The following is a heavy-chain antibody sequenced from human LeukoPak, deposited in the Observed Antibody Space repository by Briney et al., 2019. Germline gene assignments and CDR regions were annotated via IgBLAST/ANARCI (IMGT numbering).Heavy chain of an antibody. V-gene: IGHV4-39*07. CDR1: GGSISSSSYY. J-gene: IGHJ6*03. CDR3: ASHQVAGRIYYMDV. CDR2: IYYSGST. D-gene: IGHD6-19*01. Sequence: PSETLSLTCTVSGGSISSSSYYWGWIRQPPGKGLEWIGNIYYSGSTYYNPSLKSRVTISVDTSKKQLSLRLSSVTAADTAVYYCASHQVAGRIYYMDVWGKGTTVTVSS.